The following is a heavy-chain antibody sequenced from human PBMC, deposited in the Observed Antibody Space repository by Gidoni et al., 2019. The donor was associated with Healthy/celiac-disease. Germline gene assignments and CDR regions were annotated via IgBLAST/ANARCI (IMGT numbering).Heavy chain of an antibody. CDR1: GGSISSYY. V-gene: IGHV4-59*01. CDR2: IYYSGST. D-gene: IGHD5-12*01. CDR3: ARDGYNYDYYGMDV. Sequence: QVQLQESGPGLVKPSETLSLTCTVSGGSISSYYWSWIRQPPGKGLEWIGYIYYSGSTNYNPSLKSRVTISVDTSKNQFSLKLSSVTAADTAVYYCARDGYNYDYYGMDVWGQGTTVTVSS. J-gene: IGHJ6*02.